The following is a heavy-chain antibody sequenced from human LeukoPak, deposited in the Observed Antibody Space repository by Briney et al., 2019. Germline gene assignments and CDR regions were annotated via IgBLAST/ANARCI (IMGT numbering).Heavy chain of an antibody. CDR2: INPSGRT. CDR3: ARALTFPDIYYYMDV. J-gene: IGHJ6*03. D-gene: IGHD2/OR15-2a*01. Sequence: PSETLSLTCVVSGGSFSGYHWTWIRQSPGKGFEWIGEINPSGRTNYNPSLESRVMMSVDTSKSQFSLSLTSATAADTAVYYCARALTFPDIYYYMDVWGEGTAVTVFS. CDR1: GGSFSGYH. V-gene: IGHV4-34*01.